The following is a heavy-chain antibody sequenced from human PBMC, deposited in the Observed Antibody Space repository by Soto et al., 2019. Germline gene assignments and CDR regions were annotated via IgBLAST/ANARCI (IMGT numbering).Heavy chain of an antibody. CDR3: ARGVAARPWYYYGMDV. CDR2: ISYDGSNK. V-gene: IGHV3-30-3*01. D-gene: IGHD6-6*01. J-gene: IGHJ6*02. Sequence: GGSLRLSCAASGFTFSSYAMHWVRQAPGKGLEWVAVISYDGSNKYYADSVKGRFTISRDNSKNTLYLQMNSLRAEDTAVYYCARGVAARPWYYYGMDVWGQGTTVTVSS. CDR1: GFTFSSYA.